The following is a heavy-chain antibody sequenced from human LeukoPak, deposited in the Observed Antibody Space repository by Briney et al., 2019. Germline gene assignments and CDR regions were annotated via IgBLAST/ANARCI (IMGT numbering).Heavy chain of an antibody. CDR1: GYTFTSYY. D-gene: IGHD6-13*01. V-gene: IGHV1-46*01. CDR3: ARATSYRGIAAAGDNYYYYYGMDV. Sequence: ASVKVSCKASGYTFTSYYMHWVRQAPGQGLEWMGIINPSGGGTSYAQKFQGRVTMTRDTSTSTVYMELSSLRSEDTAVYYCARATSYRGIAAAGDNYYYYYGMDVWGQGTTVTVSS. J-gene: IGHJ6*02. CDR2: INPSGGGT.